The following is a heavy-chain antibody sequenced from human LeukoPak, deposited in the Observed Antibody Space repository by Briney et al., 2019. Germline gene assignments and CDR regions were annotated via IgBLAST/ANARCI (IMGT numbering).Heavy chain of an antibody. CDR1: GGTFSSYA. D-gene: IGHD3-10*01. Sequence: EASVKVSCHASGGTFSSYAISWVRQAPGQGLEWMGRIIPILGIANYAQKFQGRVTITADKSTSTAYMELSSLRSEDTAVYYCARDDYGSGRNYYYGMDVWGQGTTVTVSS. CDR2: IIPILGIA. CDR3: ARDDYGSGRNYYYGMDV. J-gene: IGHJ6*02. V-gene: IGHV1-69*04.